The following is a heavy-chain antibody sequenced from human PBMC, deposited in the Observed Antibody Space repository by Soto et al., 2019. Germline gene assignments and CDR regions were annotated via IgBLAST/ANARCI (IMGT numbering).Heavy chain of an antibody. CDR3: ARAMTTVTTIDY. J-gene: IGHJ4*02. D-gene: IGHD4-17*01. CDR1: GGSISSGGYS. CDR2: IYHSGST. Sequence: QLQLQESGSGLVKPSQTLSLTCAVSGGSISSGGYSWSWIRQPPGKGLEWIGYIYHSGSTYYNPSLKSGVATSVDRSKNQLAHKLSSVTAADTAVYSCARAMTTVTTIDYWGQGTLVTVSS. V-gene: IGHV4-30-2*01.